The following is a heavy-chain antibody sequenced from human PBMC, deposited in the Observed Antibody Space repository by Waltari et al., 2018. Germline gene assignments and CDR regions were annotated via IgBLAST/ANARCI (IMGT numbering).Heavy chain of an antibody. V-gene: IGHV5-51*03. CDR2: IYVGDSET. D-gene: IGHD3-16*02. CDR1: GDKFSTYW. CDR3: ARREHDYDYVGGSYRRVIDTFDI. J-gene: IGHJ3*02. Sequence: EVRLVQSGAEVKKPGESLKISCKGSGDKFSTYWIGWVRQMPGKGLEWMGIIYVGDSETRYSPSFRGQVTMSADKSITTAYLQWSSLKASDTVMYYCARREHDYDYVGGSYRRVIDTFDIWGQGTRVTVSS.